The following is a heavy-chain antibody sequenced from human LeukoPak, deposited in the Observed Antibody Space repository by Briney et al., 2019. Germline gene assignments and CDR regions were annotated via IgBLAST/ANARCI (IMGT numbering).Heavy chain of an antibody. J-gene: IGHJ4*02. CDR1: GGSISSYY. Sequence: SETLSFTCTVSGGSISSYYWSWIRQPPGKGLEWIGYIYYSGSTNYNPSLKSRVTISVDTSKNQFSLKLSSVTAADTAVYYCAREGGRSGTTVDYWGQGTLVTVSS. D-gene: IGHD1-7*01. CDR2: IYYSGST. V-gene: IGHV4-59*12. CDR3: AREGGRSGTTVDY.